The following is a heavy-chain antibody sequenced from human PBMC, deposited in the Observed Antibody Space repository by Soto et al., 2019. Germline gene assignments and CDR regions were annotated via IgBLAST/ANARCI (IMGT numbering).Heavy chain of an antibody. CDR3: ARGRASGSYYLLDY. J-gene: IGHJ4*02. CDR2: INPNSGNI. Sequence: ASMEVTCKTSGYTFSTYDINWVRQATGHGLEWMGWINPNSGNIGYAQKFQGRVTMTRDTAIRTAYMEVSRLRSDDTAVYYCARGRASGSYYLLDYWGQGTLVTVSS. V-gene: IGHV1-8*01. CDR1: GYTFSTYD. D-gene: IGHD3-10*01.